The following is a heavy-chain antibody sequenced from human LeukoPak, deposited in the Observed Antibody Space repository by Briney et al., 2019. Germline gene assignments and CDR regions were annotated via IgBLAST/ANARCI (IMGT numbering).Heavy chain of an antibody. Sequence: GGSLRLSCAASGFTFSSYGMHWVRQAPGKGLEWVSAISGSGVTTHYAGSVQGRFSISRDNPKNTLYLQMNSLRVEDTALYYCVKKVVVGATSPYSDFQDWGQGTLVTVSS. D-gene: IGHD1-26*01. J-gene: IGHJ1*01. CDR1: GFTFSSYG. CDR3: VKKVVVGATSPYSDFQD. CDR2: ISGSGVTT. V-gene: IGHV3-23*01.